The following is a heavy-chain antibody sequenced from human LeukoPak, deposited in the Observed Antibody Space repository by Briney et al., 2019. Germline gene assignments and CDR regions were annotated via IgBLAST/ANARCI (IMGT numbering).Heavy chain of an antibody. CDR2: IWYDGSNK. D-gene: IGHD3-22*01. J-gene: IGHJ4*02. CDR3: AREYYDSSGPFDY. Sequence: GGSLRLSCEVSGVMFNTFGMHWVRQAPGKGLEWVAVIWYDGSNKYYADSVKGRFTISRDNSKNTLYLQMNSLRAEDTAVYYCAREYYDSSGPFDYWGQGTLVTVSS. CDR1: GVMFNTFG. V-gene: IGHV3-33*01.